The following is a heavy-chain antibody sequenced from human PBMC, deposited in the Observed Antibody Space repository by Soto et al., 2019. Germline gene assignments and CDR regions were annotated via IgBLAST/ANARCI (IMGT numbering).Heavy chain of an antibody. Sequence: QVQLVQSGAEVKKPGASVKVSCKASGYTFTSYGISWVRQAPGQGLEWMGWISAYNGNTNYAQKLQGRVSMTTDTSTSTAYMELRSLRSDDTAVYYCAREASGDYEYNWFDPWGQGTLVTVSS. D-gene: IGHD4-17*01. V-gene: IGHV1-18*01. CDR3: AREASGDYEYNWFDP. J-gene: IGHJ5*02. CDR2: ISAYNGNT. CDR1: GYTFTSYG.